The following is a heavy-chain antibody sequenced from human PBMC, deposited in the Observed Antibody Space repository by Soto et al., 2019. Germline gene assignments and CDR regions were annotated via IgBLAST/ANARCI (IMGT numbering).Heavy chain of an antibody. CDR2: INPNSGGT. D-gene: IGHD3-10*01. CDR1: GYTFTGYY. CDR3: ARDSTYYYGSGSYYNNNSYYYYYMDV. J-gene: IGHJ6*03. V-gene: IGHV1-2*04. Sequence: ASVKVSCKASGYTFTGYYMHWVRQAPGQGLEWMGWINPNSGGTNYAQKFQGWVTMTRDTSISTAYMELSRLRSDDTAVYYCARDSTYYYGSGSYYNNNSYYYYYMDVWGKGTTVTVSS.